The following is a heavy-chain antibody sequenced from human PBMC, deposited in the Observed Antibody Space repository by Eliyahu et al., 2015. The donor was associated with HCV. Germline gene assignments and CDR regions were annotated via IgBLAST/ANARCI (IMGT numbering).Heavy chain of an antibody. Sequence: QLVESGGGLVQPGGSLRLSCAASGFIFSSYTMNWXRQAPGKGLEWISYIGDSNSPIYYSGPVQGRFTISRDNSKNSLFLQMNSLRVEDSAVYYCVRQADIVTPTSGGLDVWGLGTTVTVSS. V-gene: IGHV3-48*04. D-gene: IGHD4-23*01. CDR3: VRQADIVTPTSGGLDV. CDR2: IGDSNSPI. CDR1: GFIFSSYT. J-gene: IGHJ6*02.